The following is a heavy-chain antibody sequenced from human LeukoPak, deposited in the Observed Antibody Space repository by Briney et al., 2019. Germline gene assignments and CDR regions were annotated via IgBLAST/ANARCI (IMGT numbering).Heavy chain of an antibody. D-gene: IGHD2-21*01. Sequence: PSETLSLTCIVSGDSINTGSHYWGWIRQAPGKGLEWIGSIFYSGRTFYTPSLKSRVTLSLDTSKNQFSLRLTSVTAADTAAYYCARQVAVVEPTDPNWFDSWGKGTLVNVSS. CDR1: GDSINTGSHY. CDR2: IFYSGRT. V-gene: IGHV4-39*07. J-gene: IGHJ5*01. CDR3: ARQVAVVEPTDPNWFDS.